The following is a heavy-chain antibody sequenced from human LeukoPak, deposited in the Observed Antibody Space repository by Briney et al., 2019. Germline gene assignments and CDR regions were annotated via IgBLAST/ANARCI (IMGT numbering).Heavy chain of an antibody. CDR2: IYHSGNT. Sequence: PSGTLSLTCAVSGDSITSSNWWSWVRQPPEKGLEWIGEIYHSGNTNYNPPLKSRVTISLDKSKNQFSLKLKSVTAADTAVYYCARGRIPDILTGYYYWGQGTLVTVSS. CDR1: GDSITSSNW. CDR3: ARGRIPDILTGYYY. D-gene: IGHD3-9*01. V-gene: IGHV4-4*02. J-gene: IGHJ4*02.